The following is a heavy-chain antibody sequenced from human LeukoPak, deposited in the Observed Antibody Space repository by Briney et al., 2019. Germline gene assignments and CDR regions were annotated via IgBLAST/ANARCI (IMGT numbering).Heavy chain of an antibody. D-gene: IGHD3-9*01. CDR3: AREGLYYDILTGYHRYFDY. CDR1: GFTFSSYW. Sequence: PGGSLRLSCAASGFTFSSYWMSWVRQAPGKGLEWVANIKQDGSEKYYVDSVKGRFTISRDNAKNSLYLQMNSLRAEDTAVYYCAREGLYYDILTGYHRYFDYWGQGTLVTVSS. J-gene: IGHJ4*02. V-gene: IGHV3-7*01. CDR2: IKQDGSEK.